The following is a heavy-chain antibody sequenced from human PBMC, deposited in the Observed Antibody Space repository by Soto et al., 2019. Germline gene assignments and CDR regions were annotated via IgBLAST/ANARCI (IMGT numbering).Heavy chain of an antibody. CDR3: AHATYDYVWGSYRYFDY. V-gene: IGHV2-5*01. J-gene: IGHJ4*02. CDR1: GFSLSTSGVG. Sequence: SGPTLVNPTQTLTLTFTFSGFSLSTSGVGVGWIRQPPGKALEWLALIYWNDDKRYSPSLKSRLTITKDTSKNQVVLTMTNMDPVDTATYYCAHATYDYVWGSYRYFDYWGQGTLVTVSS. D-gene: IGHD3-16*02. CDR2: IYWNDDK.